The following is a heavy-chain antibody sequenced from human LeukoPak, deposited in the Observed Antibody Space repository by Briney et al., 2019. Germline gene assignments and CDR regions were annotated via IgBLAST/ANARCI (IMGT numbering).Heavy chain of an antibody. J-gene: IGHJ4*02. CDR3: ARDSSSGYFRYFDY. CDR2: ISGSGGRT. V-gene: IGHV3-23*01. CDR1: GFTFSNYA. Sequence: GGSLRLSCAASGFTFSNYAMSWVRQAPGKGLEWVSAISGSGGRTYYADSVKGRFTISRDNSKNTLYLQMNSLRAEDTAVYYCARDSSSGYFRYFDYWGQGTLVTVSS. D-gene: IGHD3-22*01.